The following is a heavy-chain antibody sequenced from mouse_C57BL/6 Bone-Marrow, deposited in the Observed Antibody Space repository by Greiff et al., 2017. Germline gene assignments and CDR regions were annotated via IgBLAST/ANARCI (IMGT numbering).Heavy chain of an antibody. Sequence: EVQLQQSGTVLARPGASVKMSCKTSGYTFTSYWMHWVKQRPGPGLEWIGAIYPGNSDTSYNQKFKGKAKLTAVTSASTAYMELSSLTNEDSAVYYCTREDYYGSSYGFAYWGQGTLVTVSA. CDR1: GYTFTSYW. V-gene: IGHV1-5*01. CDR3: TREDYYGSSYGFAY. CDR2: IYPGNSDT. J-gene: IGHJ3*01. D-gene: IGHD1-1*01.